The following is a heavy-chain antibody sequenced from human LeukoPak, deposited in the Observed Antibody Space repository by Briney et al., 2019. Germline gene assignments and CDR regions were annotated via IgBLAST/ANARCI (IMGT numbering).Heavy chain of an antibody. Sequence: PGGSLRLSCAASGFTFSSYGMHWVRQAPGKGLEWVAVISYDGSNKYYADSVKGRFTISRDNSKNTLYLQMNSLRAEDTAVYYCAKDRDLVVVVAATPDYWGQGNLATVSS. D-gene: IGHD2-15*01. J-gene: IGHJ4*02. CDR3: AKDRDLVVVVAATPDY. CDR1: GFTFSSYG. V-gene: IGHV3-30*18. CDR2: ISYDGSNK.